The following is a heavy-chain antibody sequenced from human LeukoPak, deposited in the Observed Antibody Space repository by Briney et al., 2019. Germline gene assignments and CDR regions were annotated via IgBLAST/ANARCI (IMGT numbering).Heavy chain of an antibody. D-gene: IGHD3-10*01. V-gene: IGHV3-15*01. Sequence: AGSRRPSCAAYGLSLSNALMSWDRQAPGKGLEWVGCIKTKTDGGTTDYAAPVKGRFTISRDDSKNTLYLQMNSLRTEDTAVYYCTTDLGSVLLWFGELHYGMDVWGKGTTITVSS. CDR2: IKTKTDGGTT. J-gene: IGHJ6*04. CDR1: GLSLSNAL. CDR3: TTDLGSVLLWFGELHYGMDV.